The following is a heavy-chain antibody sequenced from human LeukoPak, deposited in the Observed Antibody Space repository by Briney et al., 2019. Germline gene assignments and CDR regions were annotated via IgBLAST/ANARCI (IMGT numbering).Heavy chain of an antibody. V-gene: IGHV3-20*04. Sequence: GGSLRLSCAASGFTFDDYGMSWVRQAPGKGLEWASGINWNGGSTGYADSVKGRFTISRDNAKNSLYLQMNSLRAEDTALYYCARDCATIVVVPAAMGAAMDVWGKGTTVTVSS. CDR1: GFTFDDYG. D-gene: IGHD2-2*01. CDR3: ARDCATIVVVPAAMGAAMDV. CDR2: INWNGGST. J-gene: IGHJ6*03.